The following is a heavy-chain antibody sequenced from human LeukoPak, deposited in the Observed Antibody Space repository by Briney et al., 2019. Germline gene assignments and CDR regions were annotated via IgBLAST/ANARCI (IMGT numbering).Heavy chain of an antibody. J-gene: IGHJ4*02. V-gene: IGHV1-2*06. Sequence: EASVKASCKAYGYTFTDYFMHWVRQAPGQGLEWMGRINPNSGATNYAQKFQGRVTMTRDTSISTAYMELSRLTSDDTAIYYCARDTHCFDYWGQGTLATVSS. CDR3: ARDTHCFDY. CDR2: INPNSGAT. CDR1: GYTFTDYF.